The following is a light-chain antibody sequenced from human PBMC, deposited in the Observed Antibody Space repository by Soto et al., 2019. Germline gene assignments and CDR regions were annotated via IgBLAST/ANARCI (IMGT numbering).Light chain of an antibody. J-gene: IGKJ1*01. CDR3: QQYGSSPPT. V-gene: IGKV3-20*01. Sequence: EIVLTQSPGTLSLSPGERATLSCRASQSVNSNYLAWYRRKPGQAPSLLIYGASTRATGIPGRFSGSGSGTDFTLTITRLEPEDFAVYYCQQYGSSPPTFGQGTMVEIK. CDR2: GAS. CDR1: QSVNSNY.